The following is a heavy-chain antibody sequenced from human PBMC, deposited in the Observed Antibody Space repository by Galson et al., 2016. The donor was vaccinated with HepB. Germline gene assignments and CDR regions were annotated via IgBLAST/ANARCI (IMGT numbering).Heavy chain of an antibody. Sequence: QSGAEVKKPGESLKISCKGSGYNFTTNWIGWVRQMPGKGLEWMGIVYPGDSDTRYSPSFQGQVTRYSPSFQGQVTISADKSTSTAYLQWGSLKASDTAMYYGAILRLWPEVAFDFWGPGTMVTVSS. V-gene: IGHV5-51*01. D-gene: IGHD5-18*01. CDR3: AILRLWPEVAFDF. J-gene: IGHJ3*01. CDR1: GYNFTTNW. CDR2: VYPGDSDT.